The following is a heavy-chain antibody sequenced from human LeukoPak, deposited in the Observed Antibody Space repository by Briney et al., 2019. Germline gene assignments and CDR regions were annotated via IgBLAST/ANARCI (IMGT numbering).Heavy chain of an antibody. CDR3: VKVITMVRGVIKNYYGMDV. D-gene: IGHD3-10*01. J-gene: IGHJ6*04. V-gene: IGHV3-30*18. CDR2: ISYDGSNK. CDR1: GFTFSSYG. Sequence: GGSLRLSCAASGFTFSSYGTHWVRQAPGKGLEWVAVISYDGSNKYYADSVKGRFTISRDNSKNTLYLQMNSLRAEDTAVYYCVKVITMVRGVIKNYYGMDVWGKGTTVTVSS.